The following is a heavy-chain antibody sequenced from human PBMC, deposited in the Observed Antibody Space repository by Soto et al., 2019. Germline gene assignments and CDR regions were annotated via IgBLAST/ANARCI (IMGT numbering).Heavy chain of an antibody. D-gene: IGHD4-17*01. CDR3: ARDPDYGNPDY. V-gene: IGHV3-7*01. CDR2: IAKDGREK. J-gene: IGHJ4*02. CDR1: GFALGNYW. Sequence: VGSLRLSCVASGFALGNYWMAWVRQAPGKGLEWSGNIAKDGREKIYVDSVKGRFTFSRDNAKNSLYLQMDSLRAEDTAVYYCARDPDYGNPDYWGQGTLVTVSS.